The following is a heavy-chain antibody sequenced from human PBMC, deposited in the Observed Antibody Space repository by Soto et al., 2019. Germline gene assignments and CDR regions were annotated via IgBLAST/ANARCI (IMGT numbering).Heavy chain of an antibody. CDR2: ISAYNGNT. D-gene: IGHD3-16*01. J-gene: IGHJ4*02. Sequence: QVQLVQSGAEVKKPGASVKVSCKSSGYTFTSYGITWVRQAPGQELEWMGWISAYNGNTNYAQKFQGRLTMTTDTTTSTAYMELRSLGSDDTAVFDFARDSPLYTGFDYWGQGTLVTVSS. CDR3: ARDSPLYTGFDY. CDR1: GYTFTSYG. V-gene: IGHV1-18*01.